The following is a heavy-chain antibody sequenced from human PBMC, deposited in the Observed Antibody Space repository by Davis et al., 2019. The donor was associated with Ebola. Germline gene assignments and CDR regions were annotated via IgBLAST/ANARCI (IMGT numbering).Heavy chain of an antibody. Sequence: GESLKISCAGSGFTFSSYAMSWVRQAPGKGLEWVSAVSGSGVSTYYADSVKGRFTISRDNSRNTLYLEMNSLRAEDTAVYYCAKDTGGVDYWGQGTLVTVSS. J-gene: IGHJ4*02. CDR2: VSGSGVST. V-gene: IGHV3-23*01. CDR1: GFTFSSYA. D-gene: IGHD3-16*01. CDR3: AKDTGGVDY.